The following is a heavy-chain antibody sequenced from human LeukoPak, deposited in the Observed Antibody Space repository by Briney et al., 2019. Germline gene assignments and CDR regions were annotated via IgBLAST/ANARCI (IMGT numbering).Heavy chain of an antibody. D-gene: IGHD3-22*01. V-gene: IGHV4-30-2*01. Sequence: SETLSLTCAVSGGSISSGGYSWSWIRQPPGKGLEWIGYIYHSGSTYYNPSLKSRVTISVDRSKNQFSLKLSSVTAADTAVYYCARDVRGYGYSYFDYWGQGTLVTVSS. J-gene: IGHJ4*02. CDR3: ARDVRGYGYSYFDY. CDR2: IYHSGST. CDR1: GGSISSGGYS.